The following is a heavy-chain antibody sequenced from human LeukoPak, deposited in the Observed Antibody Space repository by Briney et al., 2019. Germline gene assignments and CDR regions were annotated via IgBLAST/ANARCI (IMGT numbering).Heavy chain of an antibody. CDR1: GFTFSSYA. D-gene: IGHD6-13*01. CDR3: AKDGVSYSSSWYFDWIGQPHDY. J-gene: IGHJ4*02. Sequence: GGSLRLSCAASGFTFSSYAMSWVRQAPGKGLEWVSAISGSGGSTYYADSVKGRFTISRDNSKNTLYLQMNSLRAEDTAVYYCAKDGVSYSSSWYFDWIGQPHDYWGQGTLVTVSS. V-gene: IGHV3-23*01. CDR2: ISGSGGST.